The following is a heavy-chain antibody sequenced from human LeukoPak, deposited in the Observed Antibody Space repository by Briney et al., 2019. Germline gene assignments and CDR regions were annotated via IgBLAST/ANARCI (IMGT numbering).Heavy chain of an antibody. J-gene: IGHJ5*02. CDR1: GGSFSGYY. D-gene: IGHD2-2*01. Sequence: SETLSLTCAVYGGSFSGYYWSWIRQPPGKGLEWIGEINHSGSTNYNPSLKSRVTISVDTSKNQFSLKLSSVTAADTAVYYCASQRLGYCSSTSCHNWFDPWGQEPWSPSPQ. CDR2: INHSGST. CDR3: ASQRLGYCSSTSCHNWFDP. V-gene: IGHV4-34*01.